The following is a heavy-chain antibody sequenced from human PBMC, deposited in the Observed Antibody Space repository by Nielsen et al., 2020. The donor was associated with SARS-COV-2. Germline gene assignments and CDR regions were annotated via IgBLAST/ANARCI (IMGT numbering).Heavy chain of an antibody. Sequence: GGSLRLSCAASGFTFSSYGMHWVRQAPGKGLEWVAVISYDGSNKYYADSVKGRFTISRDNSKNTLYLQMNSLRAEDTAVYYCAKEPTTSSGYDWRPHYYYGMDVWGQGTTVTVSS. CDR2: ISYDGSNK. CDR3: AKEPTTSSGYDWRPHYYYGMDV. CDR1: GFTFSSYG. D-gene: IGHD5-12*01. V-gene: IGHV3-30*18. J-gene: IGHJ6*02.